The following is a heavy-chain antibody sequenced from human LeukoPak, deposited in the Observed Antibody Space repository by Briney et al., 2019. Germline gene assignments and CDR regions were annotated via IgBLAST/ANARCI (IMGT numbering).Heavy chain of an antibody. Sequence: GGSLRLSCAASGFTFSSYWMSWVRQAPGKGLEWVANIKQDGSEKYYVDSVKGRFTISRDNAKNSLYLQMNSLRAEDTAVYYCARAGSSPRCCSGGSCYRPDNWFDPWGQGTLVTVSS. J-gene: IGHJ5*02. CDR3: ARAGSSPRCCSGGSCYRPDNWFDP. V-gene: IGHV3-7*01. CDR2: IKQDGSEK. D-gene: IGHD2-15*01. CDR1: GFTFSSYW.